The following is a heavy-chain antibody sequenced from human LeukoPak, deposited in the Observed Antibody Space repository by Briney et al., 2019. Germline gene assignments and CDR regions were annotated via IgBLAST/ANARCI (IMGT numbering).Heavy chain of an antibody. V-gene: IGHV1-2*02. D-gene: IGHD1-7*01. CDR3: ARDEGWNYVNYFDF. CDR2: INTKSGGT. CDR1: GYTFTGYY. Sequence: ASVKVSCKSSGYTFTGYYMHWVRQAPGQGIEWMGWINTKSGGTHYAQKFRGRVTMTRDTSISTAYMELSRLRYDDTAVYYCARDEGWNYVNYFDFWGQGTLVTVSS. J-gene: IGHJ4*02.